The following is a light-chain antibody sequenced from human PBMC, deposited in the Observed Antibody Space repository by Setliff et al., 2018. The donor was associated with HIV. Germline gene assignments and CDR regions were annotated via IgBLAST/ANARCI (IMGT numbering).Light chain of an antibody. Sequence: QSALAQPASVSGSPGQSITISCAGTNSDIGAYNYVSWYQQHPGKAPKLMIHEVSKRPSGVPDRFSGSKPGNTASLTVSGLQAEDEADYYCSSYAGSNNVFGTGTKVTVL. V-gene: IGLV2-8*01. CDR2: EVS. CDR1: NSDIGAYNY. CDR3: SSYAGSNNV. J-gene: IGLJ1*01.